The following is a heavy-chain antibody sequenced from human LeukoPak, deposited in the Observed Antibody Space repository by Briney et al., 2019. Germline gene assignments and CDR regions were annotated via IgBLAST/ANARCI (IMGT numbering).Heavy chain of an antibody. CDR3: ARVGGGSYDYGMDV. CDR1: GFTFSSYS. CDR2: ISSSSSYI. V-gene: IGHV3-21*01. D-gene: IGHD3-16*01. Sequence: PGGSLRLSCAASGFTFSSYSMNWVRQAPGKGLEWVSSISSSSSYIYYADSVKGRFTISRDNAKSSLYLQMNSPRADDTAVYYCARVGGGSYDYGMDVWGQGTTVTVSS. J-gene: IGHJ6*02.